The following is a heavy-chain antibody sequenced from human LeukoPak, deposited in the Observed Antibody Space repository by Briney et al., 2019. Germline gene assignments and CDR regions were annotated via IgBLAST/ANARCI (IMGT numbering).Heavy chain of an antibody. J-gene: IGHJ4*02. V-gene: IGHV1-2*06. D-gene: IGHD6-19*01. Sequence: ASVKVSCKASGYTFTGYYMHWVRQAPGQGLEWMGRINPNSGGTNYAQKFQGRVTMTRDTSISTAYMELSRLRSDDTAVYYCARDRIAVAGFTFDYWGQGTLVTVSS. CDR1: GYTFTGYY. CDR3: ARDRIAVAGFTFDY. CDR2: INPNSGGT.